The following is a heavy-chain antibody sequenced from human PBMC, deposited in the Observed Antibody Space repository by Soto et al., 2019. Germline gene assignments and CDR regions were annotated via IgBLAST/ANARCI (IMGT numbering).Heavy chain of an antibody. CDR2: IKSKTDFGTT. CDR1: GFTCRKAW. V-gene: IGHV3-15*01. D-gene: IGHD2-2*01. CDR3: TKRLIVVAPAPTCFDP. Sequence: LRLSCASSGFTCRKAWMSLVRQSPGKGLEVVGLIKSKTDFGTTDYAAPGKGRFTVSIDDSKNTLYLQMNRLKPEDTAVYYCTKRLIVVAPAPTCFDPWGQGTLVTVSS. J-gene: IGHJ5*02.